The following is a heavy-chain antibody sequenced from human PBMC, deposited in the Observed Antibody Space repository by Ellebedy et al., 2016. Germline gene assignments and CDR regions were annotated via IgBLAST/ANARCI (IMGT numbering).Heavy chain of an antibody. V-gene: IGHV3-21*01. CDR3: ARAMYGFSYGKIDY. CDR2: ITSSGTSL. CDR1: GFTFSSYS. J-gene: IGHJ4*02. Sequence: GGSLRLSCAASGFTFSSYSMNWVRQAPGKGLEWVSSITSSGTSLYYADSVKGRFTISRDDAKNSLSLQMNSLRAEDTAVYYCARAMYGFSYGKIDYWGQGTLVTVSS. D-gene: IGHD5-18*01.